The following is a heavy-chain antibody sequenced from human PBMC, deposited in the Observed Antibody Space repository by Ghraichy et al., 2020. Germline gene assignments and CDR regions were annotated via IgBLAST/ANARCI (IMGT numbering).Heavy chain of an antibody. CDR2: ISDSGRST. J-gene: IGHJ3*02. Sequence: GGYLRLSCAASGFSFSDSAMSWVRQAPGKGLEWVSAISDSGRSTSYADSVRGRFTISRDNSKNTLYLQLHSLRAEDTAIFYCARGERAAFDIWGQGTMVTVSS. CDR3: ARGERAAFDI. CDR1: GFSFSDSA. V-gene: IGHV3-23*01. D-gene: IGHD1-26*01.